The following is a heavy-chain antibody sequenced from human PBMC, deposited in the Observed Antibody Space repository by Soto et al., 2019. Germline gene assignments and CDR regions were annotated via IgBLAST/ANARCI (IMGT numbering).Heavy chain of an antibody. V-gene: IGHV5-51*01. CDR1: GYSFTNYW. J-gene: IGHJ3*02. CDR2: IYPGDSDT. CDR3: ASPCNSGSTSRTNDAFEI. D-gene: IGHD6-19*01. Sequence: GQTLNTSREVSGYSFTNYWIGWVRQMPRKGLEWMGIIYPGDSDTRYSPSFQGPVTISADKSISTAYLQWSSLKASDTAMYYCASPCNSGSTSRTNDAFEIWGQGTMVTVSS.